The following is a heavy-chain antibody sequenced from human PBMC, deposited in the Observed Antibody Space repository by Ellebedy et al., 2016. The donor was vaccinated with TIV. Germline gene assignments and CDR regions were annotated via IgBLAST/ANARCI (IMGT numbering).Heavy chain of an antibody. CDR1: GGSISSYY. D-gene: IGHD3-22*01. CDR3: ASNRIYYDSPVLGY. J-gene: IGHJ4*02. V-gene: IGHV4-59*05. Sequence: SETLSLXXTVSGGSISSYYWSWIRQPPGKGLEWIGSIYYSGSTYYNPSLKSRVTISVDTSKNQFSLKLSSVTAADTAVYYCASNRIYYDSPVLGYWGQGTLVTVSS. CDR2: IYYSGST.